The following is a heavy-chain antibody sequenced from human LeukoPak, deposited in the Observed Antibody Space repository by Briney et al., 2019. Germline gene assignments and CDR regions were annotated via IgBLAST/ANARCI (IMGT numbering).Heavy chain of an antibody. D-gene: IGHD5-12*01. Sequence: PGGSLRLSCAASGFTFEDYAMNWVRQVPGKGLEWVSGINGNGGSTGYADPVKGRFTISRDNAKNSVYLRMSSLRAEDTALYYCAREGAGYRGYDYDYFYAMDVWGQGTTVTVSS. V-gene: IGHV3-20*04. CDR1: GFTFEDYA. J-gene: IGHJ6*02. CDR2: INGNGGST. CDR3: AREGAGYRGYDYDYFYAMDV.